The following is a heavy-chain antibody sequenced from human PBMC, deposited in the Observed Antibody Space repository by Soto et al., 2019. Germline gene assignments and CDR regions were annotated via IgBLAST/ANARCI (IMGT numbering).Heavy chain of an antibody. CDR3: ARAKNPHIVVVTANWFDP. CDR1: GGSISSGGYY. V-gene: IGHV4-31*03. D-gene: IGHD2-21*02. CDR2: IYYSGST. J-gene: IGHJ5*02. Sequence: QVQLQESGPGLVKPSQTLSLTCTVSGGSISSGGYYWSWIRQHPGKGLEWIGYIYYSGSTYYNPSLKSRVTISVDTSKNQFSLKLSSVTAADTAVSYCARAKNPHIVVVTANWFDPWGQGTLVTVSS.